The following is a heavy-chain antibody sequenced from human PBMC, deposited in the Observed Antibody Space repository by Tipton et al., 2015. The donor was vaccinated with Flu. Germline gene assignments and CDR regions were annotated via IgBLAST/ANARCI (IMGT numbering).Heavy chain of an antibody. V-gene: IGHV5-51*01. D-gene: IGHD2-15*01. CDR2: IYPGDSDT. CDR3: ATPGRYCSGGSCYSLDY. J-gene: IGHJ4*02. Sequence: QLVQSGAEVKKPGESLKISCKGSGYSFTNYWIGWARQMPGKGLEGMGIIYPGDSDTRYSPSFQGHVTISADKSISTAYLQWSSLKASDTAMYYCATPGRYCSGGSCYSLDYWGQGTLVIVSS. CDR1: GYSFTNYW.